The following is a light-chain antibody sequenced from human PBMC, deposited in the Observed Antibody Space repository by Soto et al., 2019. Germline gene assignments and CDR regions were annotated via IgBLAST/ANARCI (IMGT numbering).Light chain of an antibody. CDR3: HSYARSTLV. CDR1: NSDIGDYDY. V-gene: IGLV2-14*01. Sequence: QSALTQPAAVSGSPGQSITISCAGTNSDIGDYDYVSWYQHHPGKAPRLLIYEVSSRPSGVANRFSASKSGNTASLTISGLQAEDEADYYCHSYARSTLVFGGGTKVTVL. CDR2: EVS. J-gene: IGLJ3*02.